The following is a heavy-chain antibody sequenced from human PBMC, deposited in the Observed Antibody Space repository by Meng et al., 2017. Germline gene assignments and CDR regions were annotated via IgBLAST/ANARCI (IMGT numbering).Heavy chain of an antibody. CDR2: ISGSGGST. V-gene: IGHV3-23*04. Sequence: VQLVQSGAGVKKPGSAVKVSCAASGFTFSSYAMSWVRQAPGKGLEWVSAISGSGGSTYYADSVEGRFTISRDNSKNTLYLQMNSLRAEDTAVYYCAKHRGYGSGSYYFDYWGQGTLVTVSS. D-gene: IGHD3-10*01. J-gene: IGHJ4*02. CDR1: GFTFSSYA. CDR3: AKHRGYGSGSYYFDY.